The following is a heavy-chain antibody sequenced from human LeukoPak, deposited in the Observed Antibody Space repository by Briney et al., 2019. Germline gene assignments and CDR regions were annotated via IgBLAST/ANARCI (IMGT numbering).Heavy chain of an antibody. J-gene: IGHJ4*02. CDR1: GYTFTSYG. Sequence: ASVKVSCKASGYTFTSYGISWVRQAPGQGLEWMGWISAYNGNTNYAQKLQGRVTMTTDTSTSTAYMELRSLRSDDTAVYYCARVDGYCSSTSCYYYFDYWGRGTLVTVSS. D-gene: IGHD2-2*01. CDR3: ARVDGYCSSTSCYYYFDY. V-gene: IGHV1-18*01. CDR2: ISAYNGNT.